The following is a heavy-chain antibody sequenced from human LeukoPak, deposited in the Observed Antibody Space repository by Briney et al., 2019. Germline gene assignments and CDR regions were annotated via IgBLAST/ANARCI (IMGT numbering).Heavy chain of an antibody. CDR3: ARDMIVVVITLFGAFDI. J-gene: IGHJ3*02. V-gene: IGHV4-38-2*02. D-gene: IGHD3-22*01. Sequence: SETLSLTCTVSGGSISSYYWSWIRQPPGKGLEWIGSIYHSGSTYYNPSLKSRVTISVDTSKNQFSLKLSSVTAADTAVYYCARDMIVVVITLFGAFDIWGQGTMVTVSS. CDR1: GGSISSYY. CDR2: IYHSGST.